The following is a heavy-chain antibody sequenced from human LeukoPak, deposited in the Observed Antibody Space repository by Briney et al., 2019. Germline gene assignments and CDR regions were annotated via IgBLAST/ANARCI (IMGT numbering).Heavy chain of an antibody. V-gene: IGHV4-39*07. CDR1: GGSISSSSYY. CDR3: ARVGIRDCYLRCPHYFDY. CDR2: IYYSGST. D-gene: IGHD2-21*02. J-gene: IGHJ4*02. Sequence: SETLSLTCTVSGGSISSSSYYWGWIRQPPGKGLEWIGSIYYSGSTYYNPSLKSRVTISVDTSKNQFSLKLSSVTAADTAVYYCARVGIRDCYLRCPHYFDYWGQGTLVTVSS.